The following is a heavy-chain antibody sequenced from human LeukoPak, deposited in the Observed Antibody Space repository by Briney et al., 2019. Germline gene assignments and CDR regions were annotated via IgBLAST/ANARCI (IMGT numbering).Heavy chain of an antibody. Sequence: SETLSLTCTVSGGSISSYYWSWIRQPAGKGLEWIGRIYTSGSTNYNPSLKCRVTMSVDTSKNQFSLKLSSVTAADTAVYYCARSAYYYDSSGYYWDAFDIWGRGTMVTVSS. J-gene: IGHJ3*02. CDR1: GGSISSYY. CDR3: ARSAYYYDSSGYYWDAFDI. CDR2: IYTSGST. D-gene: IGHD3-22*01. V-gene: IGHV4-4*07.